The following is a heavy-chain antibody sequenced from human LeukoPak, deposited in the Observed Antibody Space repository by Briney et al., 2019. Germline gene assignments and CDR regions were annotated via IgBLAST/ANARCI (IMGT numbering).Heavy chain of an antibody. CDR1: GYTFTSYG. CDR2: ISAYNGNT. D-gene: IGHD5-24*01. CDR3: ARDRRMATTIQYYFDY. Sequence: ASVKVSCKASGYTFTSYGISWVRQAPGQGLEWMGWISAYNGNTNYAQKLQGRVTMTTDTSTSTAYMELSSLRSEDTAVYYCARDRRMATTIQYYFDYWGQGTLVTVSS. J-gene: IGHJ4*02. V-gene: IGHV1-18*01.